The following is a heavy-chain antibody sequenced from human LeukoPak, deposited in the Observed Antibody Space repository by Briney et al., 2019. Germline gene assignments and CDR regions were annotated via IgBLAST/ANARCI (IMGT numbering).Heavy chain of an antibody. J-gene: IGHJ4*02. CDR1: GGTFSSYA. Sequence: APVKVSCKASGGTFSSYAISWVRQAPGQGLEWMGRIIPILGTANYAQKYQGRVTITADESTSTAYMELSSLRSEDTAVYYCAREHGYSFDYWGQGTLVTVSS. V-gene: IGHV1-69*11. D-gene: IGHD6-13*01. CDR3: AREHGYSFDY. CDR2: IIPILGTA.